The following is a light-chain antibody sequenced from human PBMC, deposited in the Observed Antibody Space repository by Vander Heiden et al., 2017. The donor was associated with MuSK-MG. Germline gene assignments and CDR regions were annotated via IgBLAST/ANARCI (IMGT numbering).Light chain of an antibody. CDR1: QSVSSN. CDR3: QQDNNWPQT. J-gene: IGKJ1*01. CDR2: GAS. Sequence: IVMTHSPATLSVSPGERATLSCRASQSVSSNLAWYQQKPGQAPRLLIYGASARATGIPARFSGSGSGTEFTLTISSLQSEDFAVYYCQQDNNWPQTFGQGTKVEIK. V-gene: IGKV3-15*01.